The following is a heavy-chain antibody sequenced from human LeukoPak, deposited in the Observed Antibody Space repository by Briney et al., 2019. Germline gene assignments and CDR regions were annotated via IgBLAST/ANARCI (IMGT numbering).Heavy chain of an antibody. CDR1: GDSVSSISGG. J-gene: IGHJ5*02. CDR3: VRDLGPGRAFWFDP. D-gene: IGHD3-10*01. Sequence: SQTLSLTCVISGDSVSSISGGWNWIRQSPSRGLEWLGRTYYRSRWYTDYAIFVESRISIKSDTSKNQFSLQLNYVTPEDTAVYYCVRDLGPGRAFWFDPWGHGTLVTVSS. V-gene: IGHV6-1*01. CDR2: TYYRSRWYT.